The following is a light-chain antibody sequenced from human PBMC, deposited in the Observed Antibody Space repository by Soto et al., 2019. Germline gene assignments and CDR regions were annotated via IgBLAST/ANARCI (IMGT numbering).Light chain of an antibody. Sequence: DIPMTQSPPTLSASVGDRVTITCRASQSIRHYLAWYQQMPGKAPKFLIYGASTLQSGVPSRFSGSGSGTEFTLTISSLQPDDFGTYFCQHHNSYSQTFGQGTKVEIK. CDR3: QHHNSYSQT. CDR1: QSIRHY. J-gene: IGKJ1*01. V-gene: IGKV1-5*01. CDR2: GAS.